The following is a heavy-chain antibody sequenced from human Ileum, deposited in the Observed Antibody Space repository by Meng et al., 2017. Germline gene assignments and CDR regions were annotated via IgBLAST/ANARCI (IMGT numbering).Heavy chain of an antibody. J-gene: IGHJ4*02. D-gene: IGHD2-21*02. Sequence: QVQLAQSGAEVKKPGSSVKVSCKVSGGTLNTYAISWVRQAPGQGLEWMGGIIPIFDTPNYAQKFQDRVTITADASTSTTYMELNGLMSEDTALYYCARGAVVATTYYFDSWGQGTLVTVSS. CDR3: ARGAVVATTYYFDS. CDR1: GGTLNTYA. CDR2: IIPIFDTP. V-gene: IGHV1-69*01.